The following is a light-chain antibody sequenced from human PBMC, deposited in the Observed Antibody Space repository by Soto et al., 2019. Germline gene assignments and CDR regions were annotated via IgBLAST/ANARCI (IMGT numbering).Light chain of an antibody. CDR1: QSLLHSNAYNY. V-gene: IGKV2-28*01. J-gene: IGKJ2*01. CDR2: LGS. Sequence: DIVMTQSPLSLPVTPGEPASFSCRSSQSLLHSNAYNYLDWYLQKPGQSPQLLIYLGSNRASGVPDRFSGSGSGTDFTLKISRVDAEDVGVYYCMQALQTPYTFGQGTKLEIK. CDR3: MQALQTPYT.